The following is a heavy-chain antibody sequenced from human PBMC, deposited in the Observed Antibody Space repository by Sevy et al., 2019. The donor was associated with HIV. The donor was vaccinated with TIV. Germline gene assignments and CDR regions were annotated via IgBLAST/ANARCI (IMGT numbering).Heavy chain of an antibody. CDR1: GFTFSSYA. CDR2: ISYDGSNK. J-gene: IGHJ6*02. CDR3: ARVRCSGGSCYSPLGDYYYGMDV. Sequence: GGSLRLSCAASGFTFSSYAMHWVRQAPGKGLEWVAVISYDGSNKYYADSVKGRFTISRDNSKNTLYLQMNDLRAEDTAVYYCARVRCSGGSCYSPLGDYYYGMDVWGQGTTVTVSS. V-gene: IGHV3-30-3*01. D-gene: IGHD2-15*01.